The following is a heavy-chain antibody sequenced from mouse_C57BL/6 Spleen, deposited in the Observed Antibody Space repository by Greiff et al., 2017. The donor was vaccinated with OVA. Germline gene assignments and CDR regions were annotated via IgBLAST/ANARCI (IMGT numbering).Heavy chain of an antibody. V-gene: IGHV1-64*01. CDR2: IHPNSGST. D-gene: IGHD1-1*01. CDR1: GYTFTSYW. J-gene: IGHJ2*01. CDR3: AGSLDYGSSYDY. Sequence: QVQLQQPGAELVKPGASVKLSCKASGYTFTSYWMHWVKQRPGQGLEWIGMIHPNSGSTNYNEKFKSKATLTVDKSSSTAYMQLSSLTSEDSAVYYCAGSLDYGSSYDYWGQGTTLTVSS.